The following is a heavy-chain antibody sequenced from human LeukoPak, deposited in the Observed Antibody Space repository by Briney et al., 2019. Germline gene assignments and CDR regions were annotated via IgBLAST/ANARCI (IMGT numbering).Heavy chain of an antibody. CDR3: ANDVDIVATQG. CDR1: GGTFSSYA. CDR2: IIPIFGTA. J-gene: IGHJ4*02. D-gene: IGHD5-12*01. V-gene: IGHV1-69*05. Sequence: GASVKVSCKASGGTFSSYAISWVRQAPGQGLEWMGGIIPIFGTANYAQKFQGRVTITTDESTSTAYMELSSLRSEDTAVYYCANDVDIVATQGWGQGTLVTVSS.